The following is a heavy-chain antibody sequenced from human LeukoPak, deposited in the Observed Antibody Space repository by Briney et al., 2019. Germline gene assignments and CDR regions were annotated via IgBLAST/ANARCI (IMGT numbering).Heavy chain of an antibody. V-gene: IGHV3-11*01. CDR2: ISKSGDTM. CDR3: ARLHSAIYYGDAFDI. Sequence: GGSLRLSCAASGFTFSDYFMTWIRQAPGKGLEWVSYISKSGDTMYYADSVKGRFTVSRDNVKNSLFLQMNSLRAEDTAAYYCARLHSAIYYGDAFDIWGQGTMVTVSS. J-gene: IGHJ3*02. CDR1: GFTFSDYF. D-gene: IGHD1-26*01.